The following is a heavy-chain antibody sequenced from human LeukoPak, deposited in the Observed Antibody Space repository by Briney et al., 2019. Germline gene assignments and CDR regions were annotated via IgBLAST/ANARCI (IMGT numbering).Heavy chain of an antibody. J-gene: IGHJ5*02. CDR1: GGSISSGGYY. Sequence: PSETLSFTCTVSGGSISSGGYYWSWIRRHPGKGLEWIGYIYYSGSTYYNPSLKSRVTISVDTSKNQFSLKLSSVTAADTAVYYCARALPAAGTHNWFDPWGQGTLVTVSS. D-gene: IGHD6-13*01. CDR3: ARALPAAGTHNWFDP. CDR2: IYYSGST. V-gene: IGHV4-31*03.